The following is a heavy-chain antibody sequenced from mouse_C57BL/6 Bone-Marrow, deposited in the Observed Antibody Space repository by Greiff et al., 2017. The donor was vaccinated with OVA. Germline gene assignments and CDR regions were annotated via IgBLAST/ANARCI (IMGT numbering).Heavy chain of an antibody. CDR3: ARTYGRVYAMDY. CDR1: GYTFTDYY. V-gene: IGHV1-76*01. D-gene: IGHD1-1*01. CDR2: IYPGSGNT. Sequence: VQLQQSGAELVRPGASVKLSCTASGYTFTDYYINWVKQRPGQGLEWIARIYPGSGNTYYNEKFKGKATLTAEKSSSPAYMQLMSLTSEDSAVYFCARTYGRVYAMDYWGQGTSVTVSS. J-gene: IGHJ4*01.